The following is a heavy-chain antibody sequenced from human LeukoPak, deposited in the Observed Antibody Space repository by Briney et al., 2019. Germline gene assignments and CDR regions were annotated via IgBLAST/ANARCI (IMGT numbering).Heavy chain of an antibody. J-gene: IGHJ4*02. CDR3: AREEMATGLDY. D-gene: IGHD5-24*01. CDR1: GGSINSGDYY. V-gene: IGHV4-30-4*01. CDR2: IYYSGST. Sequence: SQTLSLTCTVSGGSINSGDYYWSWIRQPPGKGLEWIRYIYYSGSTYYNPSLKSRVTISVDTSKNQFSLKLSSVTAADTAVYYCAREEMATGLDYWGQGTLVTVSS.